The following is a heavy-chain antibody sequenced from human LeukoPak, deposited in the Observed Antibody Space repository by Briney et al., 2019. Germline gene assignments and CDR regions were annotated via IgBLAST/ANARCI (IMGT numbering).Heavy chain of an antibody. CDR1: GFTFSNYA. J-gene: IGHJ4*02. CDR2: ISGSGGST. CDR3: AKGQYSGGYSGYFDY. D-gene: IGHD1-26*01. Sequence: GGSLRLSCAASGFTFSNYAMNWVRQAPGKGLEWVSTISGSGGSTYYADSVKGRFTISRDNSKNTLYLQMNSLSAEDTAVYYCAKGQYSGGYSGYFDYWGQGTLVTVSS. V-gene: IGHV3-23*01.